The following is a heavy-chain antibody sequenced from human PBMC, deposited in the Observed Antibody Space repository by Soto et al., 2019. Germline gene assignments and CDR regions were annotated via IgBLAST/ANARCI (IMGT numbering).Heavy chain of an antibody. V-gene: IGHV1-46*01. D-gene: IGHD2-2*01. CDR1: GYTFTSYY. J-gene: IGHJ6*02. Sequence: ASVKVSCKASGYTFTSYYMHWVRQAPGQGPEWMGIINPSGGSTSYAQKFQGRVTMTRDTSTSTVYMELSSLRSEDTAVYYCARGEDVVVPAIYYYGMDVWGQGTTVTVSS. CDR3: ARGEDVVVPAIYYYGMDV. CDR2: INPSGGST.